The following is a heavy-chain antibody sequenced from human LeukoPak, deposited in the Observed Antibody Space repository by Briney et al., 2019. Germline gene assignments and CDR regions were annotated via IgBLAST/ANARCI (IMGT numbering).Heavy chain of an antibody. CDR1: GHSFTTYW. V-gene: IGHV5-51*01. J-gene: IGHJ4*02. CDR2: IYPGDSDT. D-gene: IGHD6-13*01. Sequence: GESLKISCKGSGHSFTTYWIAWVRQMPGKGLEWMGIIYPGDSDTIYSPSFQGQVTISADKSISTAYLQRSSLKASDTAMYYCARRSSSAGGWLDYWGQGTLVTVSA. CDR3: ARRSSSAGGWLDY.